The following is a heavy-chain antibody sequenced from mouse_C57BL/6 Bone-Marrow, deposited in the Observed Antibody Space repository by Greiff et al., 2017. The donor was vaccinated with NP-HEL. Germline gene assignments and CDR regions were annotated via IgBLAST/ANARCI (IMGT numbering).Heavy chain of an antibody. J-gene: IGHJ4*01. CDR1: GFSFTSYG. Sequence: VKLVESGPGLVQPSQSLSITCTVSGFSFTSYGVHWVRQSPGKGLEWLGVIWSGGSTDYNAAFISRLGISKDNSKSHVFFKMHSLQADDTAIYYCARKAMYYWGQGTAVTVSS. CDR3: ARKAMYY. V-gene: IGHV2-2*01. CDR2: IWSGGST.